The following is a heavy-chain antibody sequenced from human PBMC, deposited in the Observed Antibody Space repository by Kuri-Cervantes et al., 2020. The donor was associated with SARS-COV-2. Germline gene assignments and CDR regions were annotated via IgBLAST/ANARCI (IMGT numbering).Heavy chain of an antibody. D-gene: IGHD4-17*01. J-gene: IGHJ4*02. CDR3: ARVLYSGDYGPTYYFDY. CDR1: GYSISSGYY. V-gene: IGHV4-38-2*01. Sequence: SEPLSLTCAVSGYSISSGYYWGWIRQPPGKGLEWIGSIYHSGSTYYNPSLKSRGTISVDTSKNQFSLNLNSVTAADTAVYYCARVLYSGDYGPTYYFDYWGQRTLVTVSS. CDR2: IYHSGST.